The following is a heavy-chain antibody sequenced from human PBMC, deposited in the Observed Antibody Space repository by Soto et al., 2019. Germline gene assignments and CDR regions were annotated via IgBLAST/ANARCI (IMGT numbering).Heavy chain of an antibody. Sequence: GGSLRLSCAASGFTFSSYGMHLVRQAPGKGLEWVAVISYDGSNKYYADSVKGRFTISRDNSKNTLYLQMNSLRAEDTAVYYCARDRAMVRGVIQYYYYYYGMDVWGQGTTVTVSS. V-gene: IGHV3-30*03. J-gene: IGHJ6*02. CDR2: ISYDGSNK. D-gene: IGHD3-10*01. CDR3: ARDRAMVRGVIQYYYYYYGMDV. CDR1: GFTFSSYG.